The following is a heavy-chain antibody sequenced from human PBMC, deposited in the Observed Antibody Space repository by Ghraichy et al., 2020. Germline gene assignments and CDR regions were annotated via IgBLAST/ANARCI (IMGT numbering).Heavy chain of an antibody. CDR3: ARERRYYYDSSGSRGDYYYGMDF. Sequence: LSLTCAASGFTVSSNYMSWVRQAPGKGLEWVSVIYSGGSTYYADSVKGRFTISRDNSKNTLYLQMNSLRAEDTAVYYCARERRYYYDSSGSRGDYYYGMDFWGQGTTVTVSS. CDR1: GFTVSSNY. CDR2: IYSGGST. D-gene: IGHD3-22*01. J-gene: IGHJ6*02. V-gene: IGHV3-53*01.